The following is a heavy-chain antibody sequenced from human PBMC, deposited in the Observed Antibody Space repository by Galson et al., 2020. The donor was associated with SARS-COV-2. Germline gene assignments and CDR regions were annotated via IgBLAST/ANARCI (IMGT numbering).Heavy chain of an antibody. V-gene: IGHV1-18*01. CDR1: GYTFTSYG. CDR3: ARDQYYDFWSGYFGVRDGMDV. CDR2: ISAYNGNT. Sequence: ASVKVSCKASGYTFTSYGISWVRQAPGQGLEWMGWISAYNGNTNYAQKLQGRVTMTTDTSTSTAYMELRSLRSDDTAVYYCARDQYYDFWSGYFGVRDGMDVWGQGTTVTVSS. J-gene: IGHJ6*02. D-gene: IGHD3-3*01.